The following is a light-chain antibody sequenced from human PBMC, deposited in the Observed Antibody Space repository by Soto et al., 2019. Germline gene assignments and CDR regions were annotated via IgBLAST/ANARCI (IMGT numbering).Light chain of an antibody. CDR1: QNITNN. J-gene: IGKJ1*01. V-gene: IGKV1-5*01. CDR3: QQYNNYPRT. CDR2: DAS. Sequence: DRVTITCQASQNITNNLSWYQHKPGKAPKFLIYDASSLESGVPSRFSGSGSGTEFTLTISNLQPDDFATYFCQQYNNYPRTFGQGTKVDI.